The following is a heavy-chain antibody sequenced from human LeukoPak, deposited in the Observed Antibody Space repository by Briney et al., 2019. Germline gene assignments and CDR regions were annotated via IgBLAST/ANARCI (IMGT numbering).Heavy chain of an antibody. V-gene: IGHV3-30*18. CDR1: GFTFSTYA. CDR2: ISYDGSTK. Sequence: GRSLRLSCAASGFTFSTYAIHWVRQAPGKGPEWLAVISYDGSTKYYADSVKGRFTISRDNPKNTMYLQMDSLRPEDTAVFYCAKAYCTGGSCYGRYYYGMDVWGQGTTVTVSS. CDR3: AKAYCTGGSCYGRYYYGMDV. D-gene: IGHD2-15*01. J-gene: IGHJ6*02.